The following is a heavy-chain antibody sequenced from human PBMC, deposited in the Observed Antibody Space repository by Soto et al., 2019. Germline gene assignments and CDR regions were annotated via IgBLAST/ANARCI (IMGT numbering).Heavy chain of an antibody. Sequence: QVQLVQSGAEVKKPGSSVKVSCKASGGTFSSYAISWVRQAPGQGLEWMGGIIPIFGTANYAQKFQGRVTITADESTSTAYMDLSSLRSEDTAVYYCARDLVYCSGGSCSGSKNWFDPWGQGTLVTVSS. J-gene: IGHJ5*02. V-gene: IGHV1-69*01. CDR2: IIPIFGTA. CDR1: GGTFSSYA. CDR3: ARDLVYCSGGSCSGSKNWFDP. D-gene: IGHD2-15*01.